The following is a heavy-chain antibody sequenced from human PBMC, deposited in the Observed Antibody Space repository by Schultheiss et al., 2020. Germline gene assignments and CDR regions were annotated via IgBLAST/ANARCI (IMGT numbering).Heavy chain of an antibody. J-gene: IGHJ5*02. CDR3: ARDLGGVGATPSDWFDP. V-gene: IGHV3-74*01. D-gene: IGHD1-26*01. Sequence: WGSMRLACAASGFTFSSYWMHWVRQAPGKGLVWVSRINSDGSSTSYADSVKGRFTISRDNAKNTLYLQMNSLRAEDTAVYYCARDLGGVGATPSDWFDPWGTGTLVTVAS. CDR1: GFTFSSYW. CDR2: INSDGSST.